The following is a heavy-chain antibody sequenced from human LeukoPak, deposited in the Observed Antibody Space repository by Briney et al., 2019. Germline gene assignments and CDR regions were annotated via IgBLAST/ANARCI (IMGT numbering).Heavy chain of an antibody. CDR2: INPNSGGT. CDR1: GYTFTGYY. CDR3: ARVWYYYDSSGYPPAHYFDY. V-gene: IGHV1-2*06. J-gene: IGHJ4*02. D-gene: IGHD3-22*01. Sequence: GASVKVSCKASGYTFTGYYMHWVRQAPGQGLEWMGRINPNSGGTNYAQKSQGRVTMTRDTSISTAYMELSRLRSDDTAVYYCARVWYYYDSSGYPPAHYFDYWGQGTLVTVSS.